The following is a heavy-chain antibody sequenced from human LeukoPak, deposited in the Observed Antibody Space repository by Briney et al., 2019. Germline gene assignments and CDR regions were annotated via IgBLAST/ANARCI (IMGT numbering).Heavy chain of an antibody. V-gene: IGHV3-21*01. J-gene: IGHJ4*02. D-gene: IGHD3-10*01. CDR1: GFTFSDYY. Sequence: GGSLRLSCAASGFTFSDYYMSWVRQAPGKGLEWVSSISMSSSYIYYADSVKGRFTISRDNAKNSLYLQMNSLRAEDTAVYYCARDRVSMVRGVTALDYWGQGTLVTVSS. CDR2: ISMSSSYI. CDR3: ARDRVSMVRGVTALDY.